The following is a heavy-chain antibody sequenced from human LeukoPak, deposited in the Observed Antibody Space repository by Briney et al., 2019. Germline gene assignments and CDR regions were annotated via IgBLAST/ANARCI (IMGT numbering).Heavy chain of an antibody. Sequence: PGGSLRLSCAASGFTFSSHAMSWVRQAPGRGLEWVSCIDISGSNAYYADSVKGRFTISRDNSRNTLYLQMDSLRAEDSAIYYCAKELRPNDYWGQGTLVTVSS. CDR3: AKELRPNDY. J-gene: IGHJ4*02. V-gene: IGHV3-23*01. CDR1: GFTFSSHA. CDR2: IDISGSNA. D-gene: IGHD4-17*01.